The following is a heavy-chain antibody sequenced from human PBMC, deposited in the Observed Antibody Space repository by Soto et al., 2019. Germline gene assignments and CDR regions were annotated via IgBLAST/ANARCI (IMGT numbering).Heavy chain of an antibody. Sequence: GGSLRLSCAASGFIFSNFAMSWVRQAPGKGLEWVSAISGSGGSTYYADSVKGRFTISRDNSKNMLYVQMNSLRVEDTAVYYSAKDRAPSDVWGQGTTVTVSS. CDR1: GFIFSNFA. CDR3: AKDRAPSDV. CDR2: ISGSGGST. V-gene: IGHV3-23*01. J-gene: IGHJ6*02.